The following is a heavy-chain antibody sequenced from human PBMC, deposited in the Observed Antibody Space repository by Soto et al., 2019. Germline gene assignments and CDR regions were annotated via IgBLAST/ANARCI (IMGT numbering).Heavy chain of an antibody. D-gene: IGHD3-3*01. J-gene: IGHJ4*02. CDR1: GFTFSSYA. V-gene: IGHV3-23*01. Sequence: LRLSCAASGFTFSSYAMSWVRQAPGKGLEWVSAISGSGGSTYYADSVKGRFTISRDNSKNTLYLQMNSLRAEDTAVYYCAKGRYDFWSGYLLFDYWGQGTLVTVSS. CDR2: ISGSGGST. CDR3: AKGRYDFWSGYLLFDY.